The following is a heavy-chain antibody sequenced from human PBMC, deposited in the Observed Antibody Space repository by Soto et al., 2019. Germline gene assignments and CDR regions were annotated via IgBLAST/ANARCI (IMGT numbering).Heavy chain of an antibody. V-gene: IGHV4-39*01. Sequence: NPSETLSLTCTVSGGSISSSSYYWGWIRQPPGKGLEWIGSIYYSGSTYYNPSLKSRVTISVDTSKNQFSLKLSSVTAADTAVYYCARHLFLGGDRPGCVDYWGQGTLVTVSS. CDR2: IYYSGST. CDR3: ARHLFLGGDRPGCVDY. D-gene: IGHD2-21*02. J-gene: IGHJ4*02. CDR1: GGSISSSSYY.